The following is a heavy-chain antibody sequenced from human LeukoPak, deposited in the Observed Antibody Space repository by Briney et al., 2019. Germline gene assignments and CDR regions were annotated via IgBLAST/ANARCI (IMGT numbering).Heavy chain of an antibody. J-gene: IGHJ4*02. CDR1: GFTVSSNY. CDR2: IYSGGST. Sequence: AGGSLRLPCAASGFTVSSNYMSWVRQAPGKGLEWVSVIYSGGSTYYADSVKGRFTISRDNSKNTLYLQMNSLRAEDTAVYYCARDLNSSGWWDYWGQGTLVTVSS. V-gene: IGHV3-53*01. CDR3: ARDLNSSGWWDY. D-gene: IGHD6-19*01.